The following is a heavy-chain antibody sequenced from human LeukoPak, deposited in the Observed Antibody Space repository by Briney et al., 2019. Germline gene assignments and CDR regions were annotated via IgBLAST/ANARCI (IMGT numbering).Heavy chain of an antibody. CDR2: IWYDGSKK. D-gene: IGHD4-11*01. CDR1: GFRFSSYD. V-gene: IGHV3-33*08. J-gene: IGHJ4*02. Sequence: GGSLRLSCVGSGFRFSSYDMNWVRQAPIKGLEWVAVIWYDGSKKYYADSVKGRFTISRDDSKNTVYLQMDSLRAEDTAMYYCARDRGDYSDYSDFFDAWGQGTLVTFSS. CDR3: ARDRGDYSDYSDFFDA.